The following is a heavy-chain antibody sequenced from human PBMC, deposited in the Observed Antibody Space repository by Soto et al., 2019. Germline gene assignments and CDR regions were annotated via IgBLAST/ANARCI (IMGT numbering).Heavy chain of an antibody. V-gene: IGHV4-4*07. CDR1: GYSIGSGYY. CDR2: IYTSGST. Sequence: PSETLSLTCAVSGYSIGSGYYWSWIRQPAGKGLEWIGRIYTSGSTNYNPSLKSRVTMSVDTSKNQFSLKLSSVTAADTAVYYCARDLFGYSGYDRSTAYYFDYWGQGTLVTVSS. D-gene: IGHD5-12*01. CDR3: ARDLFGYSGYDRSTAYYFDY. J-gene: IGHJ4*02.